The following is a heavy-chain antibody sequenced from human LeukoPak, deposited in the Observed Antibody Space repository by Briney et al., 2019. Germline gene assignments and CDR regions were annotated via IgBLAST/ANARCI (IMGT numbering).Heavy chain of an antibody. Sequence: SETLSLTCAISVGSISSNYWSWIRQPPGKGLEWIGYCHYSGNTNYNPSLKSRATIAVDMSKNQFSLTLNSVTAADTAVYYCARSASSTSRSAFDIWGQGTRVTASS. V-gene: IGHV4-59*13. J-gene: IGHJ3*02. CDR3: ARSASSTSRSAFDI. CDR2: CHYSGNT. CDR1: VGSISSNY.